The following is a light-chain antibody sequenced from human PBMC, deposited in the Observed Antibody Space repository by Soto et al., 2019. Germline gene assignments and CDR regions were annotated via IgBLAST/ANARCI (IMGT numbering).Light chain of an antibody. J-gene: IGKJ5*01. CDR3: QQYNNWPPIT. CDR2: DAS. CDR1: QSVSSY. Sequence: EIVLTQSPATLSLSPGERATLSCRASQSVSSYLAWYQQKPGQAPRLLIYDASNRATGVPARFSGSGSGTDFTLTISSLQSGDFAVYYCQQYNNWPPITFGQGTRLEIK. V-gene: IGKV3-11*01.